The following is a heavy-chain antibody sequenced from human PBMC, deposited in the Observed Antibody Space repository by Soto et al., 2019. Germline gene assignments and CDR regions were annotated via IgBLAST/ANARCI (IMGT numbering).Heavy chain of an antibody. V-gene: IGHV4-4*02. CDR1: GVSIDSHDW. Sequence: QVQLQESGPGLVKPSGTLSLTCAVSGVSIDSHDWWTWVRQPPGKGLEWIGESHQSGNTNYNSSLESRVTISLDKSRNHFSLQLDSETVADTAVYYCATRDTGRVYWGQGTLVTVSS. CDR2: SHQSGNT. D-gene: IGHD5-18*01. CDR3: ATRDTGRVY. J-gene: IGHJ4*02.